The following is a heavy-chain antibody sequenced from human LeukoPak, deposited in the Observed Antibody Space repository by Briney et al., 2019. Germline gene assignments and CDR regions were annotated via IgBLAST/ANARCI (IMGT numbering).Heavy chain of an antibody. V-gene: IGHV3-21*01. CDR1: GFTLSGYT. CDR2: ISSSSSFI. J-gene: IGHJ4*02. CDR3: ARGLFAPGRWLCPFDY. Sequence: GGSLGLSCAASGFTLSGYTLNWVRQAPGKGLEWVSSISSSSSFIYYADSVKGRFTISRDNAKNSLYLQMNSLRDEDTAVYYCARGLFAPGRWLCPFDYWGQGTLVTVSS. D-gene: IGHD3-22*01.